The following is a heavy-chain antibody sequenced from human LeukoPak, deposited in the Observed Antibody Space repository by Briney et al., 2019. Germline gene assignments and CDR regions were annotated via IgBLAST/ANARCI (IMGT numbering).Heavy chain of an antibody. J-gene: IGHJ3*02. V-gene: IGHV4-59*08. CDR2: IYYSGST. CDR1: GGSLSIYY. CDR3: AISNSYGVNHDAFDI. D-gene: IGHD5-18*01. Sequence: SETLSLTCTVSGGSLSIYYWSWIRQPPGKGLEWIGYIYYSGSTNYNPSLKSRVTISVDTSKNQFSLKLSSVTAAETAVYYCAISNSYGVNHDAFDIWGQGTMVTVSS.